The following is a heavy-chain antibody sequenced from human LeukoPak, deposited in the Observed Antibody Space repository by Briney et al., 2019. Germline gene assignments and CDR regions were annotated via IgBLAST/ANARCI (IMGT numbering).Heavy chain of an antibody. D-gene: IGHD3-10*01. V-gene: IGHV3-21*01. J-gene: IGHJ4*02. CDR2: ISSSRSYI. CDR1: GFTSSSYS. Sequence: PAGSLRLSCAASGFTSSSYSMNWVRQAPGKGLEWVSSISSSRSYIYYADSVKGRFTISRDNANNSLLLLMNSLRAEDTAVYYCASTVRLQSDYWGQGTLVTVSA. CDR3: ASTVRLQSDY.